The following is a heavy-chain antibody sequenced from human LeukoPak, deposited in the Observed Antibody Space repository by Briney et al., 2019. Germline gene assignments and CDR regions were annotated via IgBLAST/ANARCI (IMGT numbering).Heavy chain of an antibody. J-gene: IGHJ6*02. D-gene: IGHD3-22*01. CDR3: ARDGSSGYSYYGMDV. Sequence: SGTLSLTCAVSGGSISSSNWWSWVRQPPGKGLEWIGEIYHSGSTNYNPSLKSRVTISVDKSKNQFSLKLSSVTAADTAMYHCARDGSSGYSYYGMDVWGQGTTVTVSS. V-gene: IGHV4-4*02. CDR1: GGSISSSNW. CDR2: IYHSGST.